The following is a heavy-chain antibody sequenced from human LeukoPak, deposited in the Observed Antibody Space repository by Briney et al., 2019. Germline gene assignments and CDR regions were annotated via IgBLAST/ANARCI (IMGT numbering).Heavy chain of an antibody. CDR1: GFTFSSYS. J-gene: IGHJ3*02. Sequence: GGSLRLSCAASGFTFSSYSMNWVRQAPGKGLEWVANIKQDGSEKYYVDSVKGRFTISRDNAKNSLYLQMNSLRAEDTAVYYCARADNWNVNAFDIWGQGTMVTVSS. CDR3: ARADNWNVNAFDI. V-gene: IGHV3-7*01. D-gene: IGHD1-20*01. CDR2: IKQDGSEK.